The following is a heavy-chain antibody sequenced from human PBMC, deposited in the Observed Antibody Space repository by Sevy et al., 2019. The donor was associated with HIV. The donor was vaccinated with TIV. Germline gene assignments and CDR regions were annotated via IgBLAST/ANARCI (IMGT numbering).Heavy chain of an antibody. Sequence: ASVKVSCKVSGYTLTELSMHWVRPAPRKGLEWIGGFDPEDGETIYAQKFQGRVTMTEDTSTDTAYMELSSLRSEETAVYYCATGPPENDYSDFYYGMDVWGQGTTVTVSS. V-gene: IGHV1-24*01. D-gene: IGHD4-4*01. CDR3: ATGPPENDYSDFYYGMDV. CDR1: GYTLTELS. J-gene: IGHJ6*02. CDR2: FDPEDGET.